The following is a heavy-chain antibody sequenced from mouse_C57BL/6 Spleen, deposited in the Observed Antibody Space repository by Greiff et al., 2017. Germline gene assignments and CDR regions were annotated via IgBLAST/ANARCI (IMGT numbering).Heavy chain of an antibody. CDR3: ARRLGRYFDY. V-gene: IGHV5-9*04. D-gene: IGHD4-1*01. CDR2: ISGGGGNT. CDR1: GFTFSSYT. Sequence: EVQVVESGGGLVKPGGSLKLSCAASGFTFSSYTMSWVRQTPEKRLEWVATISGGGGNTYYPDSVKGRFTISRDNAKNTPYLQMSSLRSEDTALYYCARRLGRYFDYWGQGTTLTVSS. J-gene: IGHJ2*01.